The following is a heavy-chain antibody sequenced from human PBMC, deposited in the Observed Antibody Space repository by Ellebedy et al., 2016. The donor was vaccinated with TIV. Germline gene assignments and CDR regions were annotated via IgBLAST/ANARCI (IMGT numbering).Heavy chain of an antibody. D-gene: IGHD3-3*01. J-gene: IGHJ6*03. V-gene: IGHV4-59*01. CDR2: IYYSGST. CDR3: ARSNPLGYDFWSGYYFYYYYMDV. CDR1: GGSISSYY. Sequence: SETLSLXCTVSGGSISSYYWSWIRQPPGKGLEWIGYIYYSGSTNYNPSLKSRVTISVDTSKNQFSLKLSSVTAADTAVYYCARSNPLGYDFWSGYYFYYYYMDVWGKGTTVTVSS.